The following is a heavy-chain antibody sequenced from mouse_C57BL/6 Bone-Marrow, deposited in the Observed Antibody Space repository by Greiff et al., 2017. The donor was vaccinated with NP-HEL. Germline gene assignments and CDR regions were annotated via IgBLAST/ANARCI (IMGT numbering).Heavy chain of an antibody. CDR3: PSSRYCGSCFDY. J-gene: IGHJ2*01. Sequence: VQLRQPEAELVKPGASVQMSCKASGYTFTSYWITWVKQRPGQGLEWIGDLYPGSGSTNYNEKFKSKATLTVDTSSSKAYMQLSSLTSEHTAATNCPSSRYCGSCFDYWGQRTPHTDTS. D-gene: IGHD1-1*01. CDR1: GYTFTSYW. CDR2: LYPGSGST. V-gene: IGHV1-55*01.